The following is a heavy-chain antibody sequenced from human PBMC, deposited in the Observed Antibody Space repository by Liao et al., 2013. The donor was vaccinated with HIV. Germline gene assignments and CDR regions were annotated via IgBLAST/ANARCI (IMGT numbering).Heavy chain of an antibody. CDR2: INHSGST. J-gene: IGHJ5*02. Sequence: QVQLQESGPGLVKPSQTLSLTCTVSGGSISSGDYYWSWIRQPPGKGLEWIGEINHSGSTNYNPSLKSRVTISVDTSKNQFSLKLSSVTAADTAVYYCASSSIGSWYAGSWGQGTLVTVSS. V-gene: IGHV4-30-4*08. D-gene: IGHD6-13*01. CDR3: ASSSIGSWYAGS. CDR1: GGSISSGDYY.